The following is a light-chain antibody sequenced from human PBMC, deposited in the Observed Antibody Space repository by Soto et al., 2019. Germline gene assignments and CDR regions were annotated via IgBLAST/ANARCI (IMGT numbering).Light chain of an antibody. CDR1: QSISNY. Sequence: DIQMTQSPSSLSASVGDRATITCRASQSISNYLAWYQQKPGQVPTLLIYAASNSQTGVPSRFSGSGSATDFTLTISSLEPEDVATYYCQKYNGGPRTFGQGTKVEIK. CDR3: QKYNGGPRT. V-gene: IGKV1-27*01. J-gene: IGKJ1*01. CDR2: AAS.